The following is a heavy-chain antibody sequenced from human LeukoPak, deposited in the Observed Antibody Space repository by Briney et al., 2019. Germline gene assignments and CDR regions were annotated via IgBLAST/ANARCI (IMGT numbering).Heavy chain of an antibody. D-gene: IGHD2-8*01. Sequence: GGSLRLSCAASGFTFRNYWMHWARKVPGKGLVWVSRINPDGTSPHYADSVKGRFTISRDNARNILYLQMNSLRVEDTAIYYCVRGTNDWTGIDYWGQGILVTVSS. J-gene: IGHJ4*02. V-gene: IGHV3-74*01. CDR3: VRGTNDWTGIDY. CDR1: GFTFRNYW. CDR2: INPDGTSP.